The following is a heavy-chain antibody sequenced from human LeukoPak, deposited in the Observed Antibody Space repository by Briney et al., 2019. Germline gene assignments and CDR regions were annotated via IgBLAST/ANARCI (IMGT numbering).Heavy chain of an antibody. CDR2: INSRSTYI. V-gene: IGHV3-21*01. J-gene: IGHJ5*01. CDR1: GYTFSNYN. CDR3: ARDETNGFDS. Sequence: GGSLRLSCGASGYTFSNYNMNWVRQAPGEGLEWVSSINSRSTYIFYADSVMGRFTISRDNAKNSLFLQMNSLRAEDTAVYYCARDETNGFDSWGQGTLVTVSS. D-gene: IGHD1-14*01.